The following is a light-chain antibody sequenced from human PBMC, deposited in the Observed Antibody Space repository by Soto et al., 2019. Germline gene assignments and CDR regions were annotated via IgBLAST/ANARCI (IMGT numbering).Light chain of an antibody. CDR1: QSLLDSDDGNTY. CDR2: TVS. CDR3: MQRIEFPLT. Sequence: DIVMTQTPLSLPVTPGEPASTSCRSSQSLLDSDDGNTYLDWYLQKPGQSPQLLIYTVSYRASGVPDRFSGSGSGTDFTLKIGRVEAEDVGVYYCMQRIEFPLTFGGGTKVDIK. J-gene: IGKJ4*01. V-gene: IGKV2-40*01.